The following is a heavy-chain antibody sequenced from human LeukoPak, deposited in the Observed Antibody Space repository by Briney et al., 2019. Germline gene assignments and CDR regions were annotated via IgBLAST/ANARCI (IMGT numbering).Heavy chain of an antibody. V-gene: IGHV3-23*01. Sequence: GESLRLSCAASGFTFSSYAMSWVRQAPGKGLEWVSTISDSGGSTYYADSVKGRFTISRDNSKNTLFLQMFSLRAEDTAVYYCAKDLGPYSYGYFAYWGQGTLVTVS. CDR2: ISDSGGST. J-gene: IGHJ4*02. CDR3: AKDLGPYSYGYFAY. D-gene: IGHD5-18*01. CDR1: GFTFSSYA.